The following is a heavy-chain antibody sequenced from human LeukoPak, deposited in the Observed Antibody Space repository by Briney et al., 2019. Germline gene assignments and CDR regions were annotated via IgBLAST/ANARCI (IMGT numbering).Heavy chain of an antibody. CDR2: ISAYNGNT. Sequence: APVKVSCKASGYTFTSYGISWVRQAPGQGREWMGWISAYNGNTNYAQKLQGRVTMTTDTSTSTAYIELRSLRSDDTAVYYCATITGTGAFDIWGQGTMVTVCS. J-gene: IGHJ3*02. CDR3: ATITGTGAFDI. D-gene: IGHD1-20*01. CDR1: GYTFTSYG. V-gene: IGHV1-18*01.